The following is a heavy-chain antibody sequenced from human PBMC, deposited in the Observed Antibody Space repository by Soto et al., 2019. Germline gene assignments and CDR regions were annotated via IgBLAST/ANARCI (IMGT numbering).Heavy chain of an antibody. CDR2: VSATAGTT. CDR3: TTVDTAMDLTHYYYYYGMDV. D-gene: IGHD5-18*01. J-gene: IGHJ6*02. CDR1: GFTFSNYA. V-gene: IGHV3-23*01. Sequence: GGSLRLSCAASGFTFSNYAMSWVRQAPGKGLEWVSLVSATAGTTYYTDSVKGRFTISRDDSKNTLYLQMNSLKTEDTAVYYCTTVDTAMDLTHYYYYYGMDVWAQGTTVTVSS.